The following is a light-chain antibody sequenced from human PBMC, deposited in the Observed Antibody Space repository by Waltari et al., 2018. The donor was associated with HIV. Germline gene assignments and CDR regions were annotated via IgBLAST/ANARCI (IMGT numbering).Light chain of an antibody. CDR1: QSLFYSSNNKDY. V-gene: IGKV4-1*01. Sequence: DIVVTQSPDSLAVSLGERATINCKSSQSLFYSSNNKDYLAWYQQKPGQPPKLLIYWASTRESGVPDRFSGRGSGTDFTLTISSLQAEDVAVYYCQQYYSSLHTFGQGTKLEIK. CDR2: WAS. CDR3: QQYYSSLHT. J-gene: IGKJ2*01.